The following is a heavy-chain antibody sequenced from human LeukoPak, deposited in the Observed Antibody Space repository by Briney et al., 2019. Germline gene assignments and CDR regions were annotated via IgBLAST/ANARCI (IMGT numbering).Heavy chain of an antibody. CDR1: GFTFSTYG. Sequence: GGSLRLSCVAFGFTFSTYGMSWVRQAPGKGLERVSTTSDRAGSSSYSDSVKGRFTISRDNSKNTLYLQMNSLRAEDTAVYYCANNRIVGITPLDYWGQGTLVIVSS. D-gene: IGHD1-26*01. CDR2: TSDRAGSS. V-gene: IGHV3-23*01. J-gene: IGHJ4*02. CDR3: ANNRIVGITPLDY.